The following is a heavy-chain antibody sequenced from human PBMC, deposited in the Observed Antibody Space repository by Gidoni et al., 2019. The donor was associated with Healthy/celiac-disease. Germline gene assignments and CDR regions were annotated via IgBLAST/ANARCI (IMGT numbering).Heavy chain of an antibody. CDR3: GTEIGVTRYYYDRSGYYRGLDY. Sequence: EVQLVQPGAEVKNPGATVKISSKVSGYTFTDYYMHWVQQAPGKGLEWMGLVDPVDGETIYAEKFQGRVTITADTSKDTAYMELSSLRSEDTAVYYCGTEIGVTRYYYDRSGYYRGLDYWGQGTLVTVSS. D-gene: IGHD3-22*01. J-gene: IGHJ4*02. CDR2: VDPVDGET. V-gene: IGHV1-69-2*01. CDR1: GYTFTDYY.